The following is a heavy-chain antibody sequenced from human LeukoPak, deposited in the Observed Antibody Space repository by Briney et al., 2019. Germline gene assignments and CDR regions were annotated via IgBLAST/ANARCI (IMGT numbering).Heavy chain of an antibody. CDR1: GGSISSYY. V-gene: IGHV4-59*08. CDR3: ARRVTGRGTFYFDY. D-gene: IGHD3-16*01. Sequence: TSETLSLTCTVSGGSISSYYWSWIRQPPGKGLEWIGYIYYSGSTNYNPSLKSRVTISLDTSRNQFSLKLNSVTAADTAVYYCARRVTGRGTFYFDYWGQGSLVIVSS. CDR2: IYYSGST. J-gene: IGHJ4*02.